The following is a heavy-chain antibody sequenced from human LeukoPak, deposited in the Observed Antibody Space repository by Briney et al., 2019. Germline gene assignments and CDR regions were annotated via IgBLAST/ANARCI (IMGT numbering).Heavy chain of an antibody. Sequence: GGSLRLSCAASGFTFNNYAMNWVRQAPGKGLEWVAVISYDGSNKYYADSVKGRFTISRDNSKNTLYLQMNSLRAEDTAVYYCARDFGRFSGLFDYWGQGTLATVSS. V-gene: IGHV3-30*04. D-gene: IGHD3-22*01. CDR3: ARDFGRFSGLFDY. CDR1: GFTFNNYA. CDR2: ISYDGSNK. J-gene: IGHJ4*02.